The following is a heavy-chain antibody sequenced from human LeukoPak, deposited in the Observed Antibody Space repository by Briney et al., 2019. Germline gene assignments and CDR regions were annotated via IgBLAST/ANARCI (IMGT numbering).Heavy chain of an antibody. V-gene: IGHV4-30-2*01. CDR2: INHSGST. Sequence: PSQTLSLTCAVSGGSISSGGYYWSWIRQPLGKGLEWIGEINHSGSTNYNPSLKSRVTISVDTSKNQFSLKLSSVTAADTAVYYCALDQGDYGAVDYWGQGTLVTVSS. CDR1: GGSISSGGYY. J-gene: IGHJ4*02. D-gene: IGHD4-17*01. CDR3: ALDQGDYGAVDY.